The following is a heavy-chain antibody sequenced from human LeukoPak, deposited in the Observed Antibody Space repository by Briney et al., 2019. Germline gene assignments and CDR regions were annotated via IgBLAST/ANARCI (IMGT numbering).Heavy chain of an antibody. CDR2: IFYTGST. J-gene: IGHJ6*02. CDR3: ARRWAYGMDV. V-gene: IGHV4-59*08. Sequence: PSETLSLTCTVSGVSISSSYWSWIRQPPGKGLEWLGYIFYTGSTNYNPALKSRVTIAVDTSKNQFSLKLNSAPAADTAVYFCARRWAYGMDVWGQGTTVTVSS. D-gene: IGHD1-26*01. CDR1: GVSISSSY.